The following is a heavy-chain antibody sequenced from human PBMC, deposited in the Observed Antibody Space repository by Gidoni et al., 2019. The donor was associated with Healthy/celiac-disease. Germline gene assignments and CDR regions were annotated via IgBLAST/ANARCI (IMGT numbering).Heavy chain of an antibody. V-gene: IGHV4-4*02. CDR3: ASLRGYSYRLETPDAFDI. CDR2: IYHSGST. Sequence: QVQLQESGPGLVKPSGTLSLTCAVSGGSISSSNWWSWVRQPPGKGLEWIGEIYHSGSTNYNPSLKSRVTISVDKSKNQFSLKLSSVTAADTAVYYCASLRGYSYRLETPDAFDIWGQGTMVTVSS. D-gene: IGHD5-18*01. CDR1: GGSISSSNW. J-gene: IGHJ3*02.